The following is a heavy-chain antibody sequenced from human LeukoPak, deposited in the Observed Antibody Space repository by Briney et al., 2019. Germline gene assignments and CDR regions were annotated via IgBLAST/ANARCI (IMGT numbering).Heavy chain of an antibody. CDR1: GFKYKW. D-gene: IGHD3-10*01. V-gene: IGHV3-74*03. CDR3: VRDYFGQLF. Sequence: QSGGSLRLSCGLSGFKYKWMQWVSQAPGKGLEWISHIDDGGIDKKYADSVKGRLTMSRDNARDTVYLQMNSLRVEDTAIYYCVRDYFGQLFWGQGTPVTVSS. J-gene: IGHJ1*01. CDR2: IDDGGIDK.